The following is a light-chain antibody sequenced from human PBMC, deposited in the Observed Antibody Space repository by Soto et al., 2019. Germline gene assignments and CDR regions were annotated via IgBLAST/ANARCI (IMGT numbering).Light chain of an antibody. CDR2: DVS. CDR1: CSDVGEYNY. V-gene: IGLV2-11*01. J-gene: IGLJ3*02. CDR3: FSYAGSRV. Sequence: QSVLTQPRSVSGSPGQSVTISCTGSCSDVGEYNYVSWYQHHPGNAPKLMIYDVSKRPSGVPDRFSGSKSGNTASLTISGLQAEDEANYYCFSYAGSRVFGGGTKLTVL.